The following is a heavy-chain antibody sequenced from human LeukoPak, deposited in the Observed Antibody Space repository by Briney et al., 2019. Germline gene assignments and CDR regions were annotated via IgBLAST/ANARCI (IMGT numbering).Heavy chain of an antibody. J-gene: IGHJ4*02. D-gene: IGHD3-3*01. CDR2: IYYSGST. Sequence: SETLSLTCTVSGGSISSYYWSWIRQPPGKGLEWIGYIYYSGSTNYNPSLKSRVTISVDTSKNQFSLKLSSVIAADTAVYYCARHSISHYDFWSGYYGPFGYWGQGTLVTVSS. CDR1: GGSISSYY. CDR3: ARHSISHYDFWSGYYGPFGY. V-gene: IGHV4-59*08.